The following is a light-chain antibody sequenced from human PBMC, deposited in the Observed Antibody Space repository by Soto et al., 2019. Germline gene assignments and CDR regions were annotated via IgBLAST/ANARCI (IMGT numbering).Light chain of an antibody. Sequence: IQLTQSPSFLSASVGDRVTSTCRARQDIKSYLAWYQQKPGKAPNLLIYAASTLQSGVPPRFSGSGSGTEFTLTISSLQPEDSATYYCQQLKSYPVTFGGGTKVEIK. CDR2: AAS. J-gene: IGKJ4*01. CDR3: QQLKSYPVT. CDR1: QDIKSY. V-gene: IGKV1-9*01.